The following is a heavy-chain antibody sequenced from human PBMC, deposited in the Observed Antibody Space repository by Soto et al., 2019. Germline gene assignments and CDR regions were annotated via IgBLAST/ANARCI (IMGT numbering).Heavy chain of an antibody. CDR3: ARERTGDPTFFDY. CDR1: GGSVRSGSYY. D-gene: IGHD1-1*01. Sequence: KTSETLSLTCTVSGGSVRSGSYYWSWIRQPPGKGLEWIGFIYYTGTTNYNPSLKSRVTISVDTSKNQFSLNLLSLTAADTAVYYCARERTGDPTFFDYWGQGALVTVSS. J-gene: IGHJ4*02. CDR2: IYYTGTT. V-gene: IGHV4-61*01.